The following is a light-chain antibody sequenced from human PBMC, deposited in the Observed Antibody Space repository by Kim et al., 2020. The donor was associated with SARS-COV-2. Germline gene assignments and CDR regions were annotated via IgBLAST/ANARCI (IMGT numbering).Light chain of an antibody. CDR3: QQYDTFRT. V-gene: IGKV1-5*03. CDR1: QNISAW. CDR2: MAS. Sequence: DIQMTQSPSTLSASVGDRVTITCRASQNISAWLAWYQQKPGLAPKLLIHMASNLESGVPSRFSGSGSGTEFTLTISRLQPDDFATYFCQQYDTFRTFGQRTKVDVK. J-gene: IGKJ1*01.